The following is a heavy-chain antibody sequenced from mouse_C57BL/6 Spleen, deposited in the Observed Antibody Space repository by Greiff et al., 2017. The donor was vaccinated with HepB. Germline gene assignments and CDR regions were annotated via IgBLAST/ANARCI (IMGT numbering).Heavy chain of an antibody. V-gene: IGHV1-81*01. D-gene: IGHD2-4*01. J-gene: IGHJ2*01. Sequence: VKLQESGAELARPGASVKLSCKASGYTFTSYGISWVKQRTGQGLEWIGEIYPRSGNTYYNEKFKGKATLTADKSSSTAYMELRSLTSEDSAVYFCARSGGDYDGGYYFDYWGQGTTLTVSS. CDR2: IYPRSGNT. CDR1: GYTFTSYG. CDR3: ARSGGDYDGGYYFDY.